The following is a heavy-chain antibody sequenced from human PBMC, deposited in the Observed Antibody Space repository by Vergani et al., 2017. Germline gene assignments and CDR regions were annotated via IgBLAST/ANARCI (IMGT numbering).Heavy chain of an antibody. CDR3: ARHCTVGWMVRLGCGDF. V-gene: IGHV4-39*01. CDR2: IYYSGST. CDR1: GASIRSSNYY. Sequence: QLQLQESGPGLVKPSATLSLTCTVSGASIRSSNYYWGWIRQPPGKGLEWIASIYYSGSTYYNPSLKSRVTISVDTSKNQFSLKLSSVTAADTAVYFCARHCTVGWMVRLGCGDFWGQGILVTVSS. D-gene: IGHD6-19*01. J-gene: IGHJ4*02.